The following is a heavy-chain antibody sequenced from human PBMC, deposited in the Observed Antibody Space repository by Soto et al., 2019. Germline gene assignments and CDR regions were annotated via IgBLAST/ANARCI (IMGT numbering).Heavy chain of an antibody. CDR1: GFSLSTSGVG. D-gene: IGHD3-9*01. J-gene: IGHJ4*02. CDR2: IYWNDDK. Sequence: SGPTLVNPTQTLTLTCTFSGFSLSTSGVGVGWIRQPPGKALEWLALIYWNDDKRYSPSLKSRLTITKDTSKNQVVLTMTNMDPVDTATYYCAHSESYDILTGYYNFDYWGQGTLVTVSS. V-gene: IGHV2-5*01. CDR3: AHSESYDILTGYYNFDY.